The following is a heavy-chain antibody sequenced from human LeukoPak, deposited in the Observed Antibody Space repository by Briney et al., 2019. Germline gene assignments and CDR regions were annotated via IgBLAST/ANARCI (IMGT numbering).Heavy chain of an antibody. CDR1: GGSFSGYY. V-gene: IGHV4-34*01. CDR3: ARGEAAAGTGWFDP. J-gene: IGHJ5*02. D-gene: IGHD6-13*01. Sequence: PSETLSLTCAVYGGSFSGYYWSWIRQPPGKGLEWIGEINHSGSTNYNPSLKSRVTISVDTSKNQFSLKLSSVTAADTAVYYCARGEAAAGTGWFDPWGQGTLVTVSS. CDR2: INHSGST.